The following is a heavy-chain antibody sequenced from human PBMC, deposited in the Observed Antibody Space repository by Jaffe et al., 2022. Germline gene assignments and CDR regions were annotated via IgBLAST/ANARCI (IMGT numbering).Heavy chain of an antibody. Sequence: EVQLLESGGGLVQPGGSLRLSCAASGFTFSSYAMSWVRQAPGKGLEWVSAISGSGGSTYYADSVKGRFTISRDNSKNTLYLQMNSLRAEDTAVYYCAKEGPGTYYDFWSGRAEGNYFDYWGQGTLVTVSS. D-gene: IGHD3-3*01. CDR2: ISGSGGST. CDR1: GFTFSSYA. J-gene: IGHJ4*02. V-gene: IGHV3-23*01. CDR3: AKEGPGTYYDFWSGRAEGNYFDY.